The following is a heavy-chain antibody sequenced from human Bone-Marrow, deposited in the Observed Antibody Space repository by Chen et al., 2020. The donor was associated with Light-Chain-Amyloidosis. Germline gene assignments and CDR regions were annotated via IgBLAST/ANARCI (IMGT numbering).Heavy chain of an antibody. Sequence: QLQLQESGPGLVKPSETLSLTCTVSGGSISSSSYYWGWIRQPPGKGLEWIGSIYYSGSTYYNPSIKSRVTISVDTSKNQFSLKLSSVTAADTAVYYCARSLLGYCSSTSCRSFDYWGQGTLVTVSS. CDR1: GGSISSSSYY. D-gene: IGHD2-2*01. J-gene: IGHJ4*02. CDR2: IYYSGST. CDR3: ARSLLGYCSSTSCRSFDY. V-gene: IGHV4-39*01.